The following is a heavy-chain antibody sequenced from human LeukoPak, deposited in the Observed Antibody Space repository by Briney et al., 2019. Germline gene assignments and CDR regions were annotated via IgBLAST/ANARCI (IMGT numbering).Heavy chain of an antibody. CDR2: IIPIFGTP. V-gene: IGHV1-69*05. CDR3: ARISHPMVRDLGFDY. D-gene: IGHD3-10*01. Sequence: GASVKVSCKASGGTFNNYAINWVRQAPGQGLVWMGGIIPIFGTPNYAQNFQGRVTITTDESTSNAYMELRSLRSDDMAIYYCARISHPMVRDLGFDYWGQGTLVAVSS. CDR1: GGTFNNYA. J-gene: IGHJ4*02.